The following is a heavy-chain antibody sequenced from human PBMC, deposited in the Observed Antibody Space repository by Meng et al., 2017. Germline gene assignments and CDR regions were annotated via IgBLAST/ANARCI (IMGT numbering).Heavy chain of an antibody. D-gene: IGHD3-16*01. V-gene: IGHV1-69*13. CDR1: GGTFSSYA. Sequence: SVKVSCKASGGTFSSYAISWVRQAPGQGLEWMGGIIPILGTANYAQKFQGRVTITADESTNTAYMELSSLRSEDTAVYYCARDYADDAFDIWGQGTMVTVSS. CDR2: IIPILGTA. CDR3: ARDYADDAFDI. J-gene: IGHJ3*02.